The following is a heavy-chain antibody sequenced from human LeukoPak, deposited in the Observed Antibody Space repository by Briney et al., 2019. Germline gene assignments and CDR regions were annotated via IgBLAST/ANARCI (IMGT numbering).Heavy chain of an antibody. D-gene: IGHD5-24*01. CDR3: ARAPAGRDGYNFNY. CDR2: IIPIFGTA. J-gene: IGHJ4*02. V-gene: IGHV1-69*01. CDR1: GGTFISHA. Sequence: SVKVSCKASGGTFISHAISWVRQAPGQGLEWMGGIIPIFGTANYAQKFQGRVTITADESTSTAYMELSSLRSEDTAVYYCARAPAGRDGYNFNYWGQGTLVTVSS.